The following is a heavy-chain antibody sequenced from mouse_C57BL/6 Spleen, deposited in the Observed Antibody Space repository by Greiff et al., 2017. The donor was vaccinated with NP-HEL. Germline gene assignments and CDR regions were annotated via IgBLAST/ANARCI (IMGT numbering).Heavy chain of an antibody. CDR3: ARSLLSVYAMDY. Sequence: EVKLQESGPGLAKPSQTLSLTCSVTGYSITGDYWNWIRKFPGNKLEYMGYISYSGSTYYNPSLKSRISITRDTSKNQYYLQLNSVTTEDTATYYCARSLLSVYAMDYWGQGTSVTVSS. CDR1: GYSITGDY. D-gene: IGHD2-10*01. CDR2: ISYSGST. V-gene: IGHV3-8*01. J-gene: IGHJ4*01.